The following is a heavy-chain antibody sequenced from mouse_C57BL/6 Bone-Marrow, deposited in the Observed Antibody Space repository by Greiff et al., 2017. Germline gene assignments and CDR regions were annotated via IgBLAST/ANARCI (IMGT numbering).Heavy chain of an antibody. Sequence: QVQLQQSGAELVRPGSSVKLSCKASGYTFTSYWMHWVKQRPIQGLEWIGNIDPSDSETHYNQKFKDKATLTVDKSSSTAYMQLSSLTSEDSAVYYCARTTVVATGDYAMDYWGQGTSVTVSS. CDR3: ARTTVVATGDYAMDY. CDR1: GYTFTSYW. J-gene: IGHJ4*01. D-gene: IGHD1-1*01. V-gene: IGHV1-52*01. CDR2: IDPSDSET.